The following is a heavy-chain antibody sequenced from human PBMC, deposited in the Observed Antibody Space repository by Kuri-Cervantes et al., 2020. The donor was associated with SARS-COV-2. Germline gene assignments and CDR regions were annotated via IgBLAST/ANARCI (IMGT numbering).Heavy chain of an antibody. V-gene: IGHV3-23*01. J-gene: IGHJ4*02. CDR1: GFTFSSYA. Sequence: GSLKISCAASGFTFSSYAMSWVRQAPGKGLEWVSAISGSGGSTYYADSVKGRFTISRDNSKNTLYLQMNSLRAEDTAVYYCAKDPSRGGVTSDYWGQGTLVTVSS. CDR2: ISGSGGST. CDR3: AKDPSRGGVTSDY. D-gene: IGHD2-21*02.